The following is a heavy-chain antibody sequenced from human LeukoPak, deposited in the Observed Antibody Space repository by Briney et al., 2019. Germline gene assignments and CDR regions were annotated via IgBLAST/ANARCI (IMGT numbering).Heavy chain of an antibody. D-gene: IGHD2-8*01. J-gene: IGHJ4*02. V-gene: IGHV3-7*01. Sequence: GGSLRLSCAASGFTFSSYWMTWVRQAPGKGLEWVANIKQDGSEKYYVDSVKGRFTISRDNAKNSLSPHMNSLRAEDTAVYYCARDRGECTNGVCYYHDFDYWGQGTLVTVSS. CDR2: IKQDGSEK. CDR3: ARDRGECTNGVCYYHDFDY. CDR1: GFTFSSYW.